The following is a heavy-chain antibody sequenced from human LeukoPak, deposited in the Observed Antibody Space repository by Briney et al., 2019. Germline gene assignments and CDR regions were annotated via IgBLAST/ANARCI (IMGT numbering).Heavy chain of an antibody. V-gene: IGHV4-31*03. CDR3: ARLQMTTVTFDY. CDR1: GGSISSGGYY. J-gene: IGHJ4*02. Sequence: SQTLSLTCTVSGGSISSGGYYWSWIRQHPGKGLEWIGHIYYSGSTYYNPSLKSRVTISVDTSKNQFSLKLSSVTAADTAVYYCARLQMTTVTFDYWGQGTLVTVSS. CDR2: IYYSGST. D-gene: IGHD4-17*01.